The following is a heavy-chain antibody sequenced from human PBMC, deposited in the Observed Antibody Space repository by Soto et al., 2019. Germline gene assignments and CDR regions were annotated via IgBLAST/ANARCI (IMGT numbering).Heavy chain of an antibody. CDR2: ISYDGSNK. Sequence: QVQLVESGGGVVQPGRSLRLSCAASGFAFNSYGIHWVRQAPGKGLEWVALISYDGSNKYYGDSVKGRFTISRDNSKNTLYLQMHSLRAEDTAMYYCARGCGPLSGVFDYWGQGTLVTVSS. CDR3: ARGCGPLSGVFDY. CDR1: GFAFNSYG. D-gene: IGHD2-15*01. V-gene: IGHV3-30*19. J-gene: IGHJ4*02.